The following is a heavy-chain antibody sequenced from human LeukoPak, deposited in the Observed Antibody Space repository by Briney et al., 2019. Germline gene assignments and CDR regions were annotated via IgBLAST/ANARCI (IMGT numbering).Heavy chain of an antibody. CDR3: ARRLAGKTMGSPQDY. J-gene: IGHJ4*02. V-gene: IGHV3-23*01. D-gene: IGHD3-10*01. CDR1: RFTFNSYA. CDR2: IGGSNGIT. Sequence: GGSLRLSCAASRFTFNSYAMSWVRQAPGKGLEWVSVIGGSNGITFYVGCVKGRFTISRDNSKDTLYLQMSSLRAEDTALYYCARRLAGKTMGSPQDYWGQGTLVTVSS.